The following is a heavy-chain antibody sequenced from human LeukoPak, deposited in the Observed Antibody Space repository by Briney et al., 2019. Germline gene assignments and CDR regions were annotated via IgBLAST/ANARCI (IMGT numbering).Heavy chain of an antibody. V-gene: IGHV4-59*08. CDR1: GGSISSYY. CDR2: VYYRGHT. J-gene: IGHJ4*02. D-gene: IGHD5-18*01. CDR3: VSPRGFSYGYFDY. Sequence: SETLSLTCTVSGGSISSYYWSWIRQPPGKGLEWIGYVYYRGHTNYNPSLQSRVTISVDTSKNQFSLKLSSVSATDTAVYYCVSPRGFSYGYFDYWGQGTLVTVSS.